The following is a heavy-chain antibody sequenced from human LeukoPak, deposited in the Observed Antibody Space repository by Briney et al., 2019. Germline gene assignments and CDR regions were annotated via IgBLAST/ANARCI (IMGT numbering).Heavy chain of an antibody. V-gene: IGHV4-59*01. CDR2: VYFTGTT. CDR3: ARTSASYYYYMDV. Sequence: SETLSLTCSVSGGSISSYFWSWIWKPPGKGLEWIGYVYFTGTTNYNPPLKSRVTISIDKSRKQLSLKLNSVTTADTAVYYCARTSASYYYYMDVWGNGTTVTISS. CDR1: GGSISSYF. D-gene: IGHD3-3*01. J-gene: IGHJ6*03.